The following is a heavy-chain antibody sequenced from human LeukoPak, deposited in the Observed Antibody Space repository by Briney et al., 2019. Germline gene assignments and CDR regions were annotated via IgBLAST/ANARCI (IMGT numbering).Heavy chain of an antibody. CDR1: GSIFSTYG. CDR2: ISYDGSTK. J-gene: IGHJ3*02. V-gene: IGHV3-30*18. CDR3: AEDMYGQGNSNDAFDI. D-gene: IGHD1-7*01. Sequence: PGGSLRLSCAASGSIFSTYGMHWVRQAPGKGLEWVAVISYDGSTKYYVDSVKGRFTISRDNSKNTPYLQMNSLRAEDTAVYYCAEDMYGQGNSNDAFDIWGQGTMVTVSS.